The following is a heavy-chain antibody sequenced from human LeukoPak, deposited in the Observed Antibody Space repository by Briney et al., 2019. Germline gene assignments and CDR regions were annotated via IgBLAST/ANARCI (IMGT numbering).Heavy chain of an antibody. CDR1: GGSFSGYY. CDR3: AGYGDNVGVTAASSLGDYYFDY. D-gene: IGHD2-2*01. V-gene: IGHV4-34*01. Sequence: PSETLSLTCAVYGGSFSGYYWSWIRQPPGKGLEWIGEINHSGSTNYNPSLKSRVTISVDTSKNQFSLKLSSVTSADTAVYYCAGYGDNVGVTAASSLGDYYFDYWGQGTLVTVSS. CDR2: INHSGST. J-gene: IGHJ4*02.